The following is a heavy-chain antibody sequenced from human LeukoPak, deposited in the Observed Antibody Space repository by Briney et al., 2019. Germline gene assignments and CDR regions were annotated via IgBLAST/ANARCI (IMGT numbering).Heavy chain of an antibody. Sequence: GGSLRLSCAASGFTFSSYEMNWVRQAPGKGLEWVSYISSSGSTIYYADSVKGRFTISRDNAKNSLYLQMNSLRAEDTAVYYCARGTHSSGWLPIDYWAREPWSPSPQ. CDR2: ISSSGSTI. CDR1: GFTFSSYE. V-gene: IGHV3-48*03. J-gene: IGHJ4*02. CDR3: ARGTHSSGWLPIDY. D-gene: IGHD6-19*01.